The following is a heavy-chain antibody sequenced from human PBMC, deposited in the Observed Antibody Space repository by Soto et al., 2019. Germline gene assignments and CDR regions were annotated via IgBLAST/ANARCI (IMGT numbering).Heavy chain of an antibody. CDR3: ARYCFYGSGSDFWLSDCYSYFDY. V-gene: IGHV4-59*01. Sequence: PSETLSLTCTVSGGSISSYYWSWIRQPPGKGLEWIGYIYYSGSTNYNPSLKSRVTISVDTSKNQFSLKLSSVTAADTAVYYCARYCFYGSGSDFWLSDCYSYFDYWGQGTLVTVSS. J-gene: IGHJ4*02. CDR1: GGSISSYY. CDR2: IYYSGST. D-gene: IGHD3-10*01.